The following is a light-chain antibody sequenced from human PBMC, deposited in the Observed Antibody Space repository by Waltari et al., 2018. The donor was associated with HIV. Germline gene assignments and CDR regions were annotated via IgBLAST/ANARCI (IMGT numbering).Light chain of an antibody. CDR1: QTVTRW. Sequence: DVKMTQLPSPLSASVGDSVTLTCRASQTVTRWLSWYQQKPWKAPMSLIYAAPSLQSGVPSRFSGSGGGTNFTLTISSLQPEDFATYYCQQYNSHPITFGQGTRLDLK. CDR3: QQYNSHPIT. V-gene: IGKV1D-16*01. CDR2: AAP. J-gene: IGKJ5*01.